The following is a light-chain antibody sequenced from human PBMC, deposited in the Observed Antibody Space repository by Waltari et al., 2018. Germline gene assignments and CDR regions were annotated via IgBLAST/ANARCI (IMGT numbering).Light chain of an antibody. V-gene: IGKV1-39*01. CDR2: ETS. J-gene: IGKJ1*01. Sequence: DIQMTQSPSSLSASLGDRVTITCRASQHISNYLNWYLQRPGKAPELLIFETSSLSGGVPSRFSGSGSGTQFTLTISTLQPEDSATYYCLQSYRIPVTFGQGTRVDI. CDR3: LQSYRIPVT. CDR1: QHISNY.